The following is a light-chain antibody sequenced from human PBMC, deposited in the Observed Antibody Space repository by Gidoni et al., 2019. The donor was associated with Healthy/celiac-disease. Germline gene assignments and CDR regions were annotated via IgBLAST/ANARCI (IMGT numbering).Light chain of an antibody. CDR3: GTWDSSLSAWV. V-gene: IGLV1-51*01. Sequence: QSVWTQPPSGSAAHGQKVTVSCSGSSSNIGNNYVSWYQQLPGTAPTLLIDDNNKRPSGIPDRFSGSKSGTSATLGITGLQTGDEADYYCGTWDSSLSAWVFGGGTKLTVL. CDR1: SSNIGNNY. CDR2: DNN. J-gene: IGLJ3*02.